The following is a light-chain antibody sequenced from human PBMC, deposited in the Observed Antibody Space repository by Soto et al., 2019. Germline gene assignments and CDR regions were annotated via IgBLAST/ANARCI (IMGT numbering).Light chain of an antibody. CDR3: QQSYNTPYT. CDR2: AAS. CDR1: QSISSY. Sequence: DIQMTQSPSSLSASVGDRVTITCRASQSISSYLNWYQQKPGKAPKLLIYAASSLQSGVPSRFSGSGSGTDFTLTISSLQPEDFATYSWQQSYNTPYTFGQGTKLEIK. V-gene: IGKV1-39*01. J-gene: IGKJ2*01.